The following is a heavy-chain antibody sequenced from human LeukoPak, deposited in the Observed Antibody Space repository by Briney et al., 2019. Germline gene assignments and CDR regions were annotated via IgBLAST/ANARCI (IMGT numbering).Heavy chain of an antibody. CDR2: IIPIFGTA. J-gene: IGHJ3*02. CDR3: ASLYYYGSGSYYSAFDI. Sequence: SVKVSCKASGGTFSSYAISWVRQAPGQGLEWMGGIIPIFGTANYAQKFQGRVTITADKSTSTAYMELSSLRSEDTAVYYCASLYYYGSGSYYSAFDIWGQGTMVTVSS. D-gene: IGHD3-10*01. CDR1: GGTFSSYA. V-gene: IGHV1-69*06.